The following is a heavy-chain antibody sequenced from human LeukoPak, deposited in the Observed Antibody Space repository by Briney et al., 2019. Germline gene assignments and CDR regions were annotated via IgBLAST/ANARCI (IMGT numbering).Heavy chain of an antibody. D-gene: IGHD2-2*01. V-gene: IGHV1-2*02. Sequence: ASVKVSCKASGDTFTGYYIHWVRQAPGQGLEWMGWISPNSGGTKYAQNFQGRVTMTKDTSISTAYMELNRLRSDDTAVYYCARGDCSTISCPFDPWGQGTLVTVSS. CDR1: GDTFTGYY. CDR2: ISPNSGGT. J-gene: IGHJ5*02. CDR3: ARGDCSTISCPFDP.